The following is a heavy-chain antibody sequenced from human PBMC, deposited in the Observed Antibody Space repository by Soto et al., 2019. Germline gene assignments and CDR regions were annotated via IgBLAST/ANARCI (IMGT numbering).Heavy chain of an antibody. CDR2: ISGGGDTT. D-gene: IGHD3-10*01. Sequence: EVQLLESGGGLVQPGGSPRLSCAAFGFTFNNYPRPWVRQAPGKGLKWVPAISGGGDTTSYADSVKGRFTVSRDGSKNTLYLQMSSLRAEDTALYYCAKGRGGSGSLTPRVDFWGQGTLVTVSS. V-gene: IGHV3-23*01. J-gene: IGHJ4*02. CDR3: AKGRGGSGSLTPRVDF. CDR1: GFTFNNYP.